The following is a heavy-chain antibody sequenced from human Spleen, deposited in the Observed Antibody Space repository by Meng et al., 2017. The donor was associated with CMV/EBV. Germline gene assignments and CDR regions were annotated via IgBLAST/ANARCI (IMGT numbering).Heavy chain of an antibody. CDR3: ARVGLGSYGYEGWFDP. Sequence: GSISSGGYYWSRIRQHPGKGLEWIGDIYYSGSTYYNPSLKSRVTISVDTSKNQFSLKLSSVTAADTAVYYCARVGLGSYGYEGWFDPWGQGTLVTVSS. CDR2: IYYSGST. V-gene: IGHV4-31*02. CDR1: GSISSGGYY. D-gene: IGHD5-18*01. J-gene: IGHJ5*02.